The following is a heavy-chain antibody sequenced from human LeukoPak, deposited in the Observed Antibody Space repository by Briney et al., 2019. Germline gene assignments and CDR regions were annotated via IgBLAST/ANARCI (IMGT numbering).Heavy chain of an antibody. J-gene: IGHJ1*01. V-gene: IGHV5-51*01. CDR2: IYPDDSDT. Sequence: GESLKISCKGSGYSFTNSWIGWVRQMPGKGLEWMGIIYPDDSDTRYSPSFQGQVIISADKSISTAYLQWSSLKASDTAIYYCARQITGYNSWHPFQHWGQGTLVTVSS. D-gene: IGHD6-13*01. CDR3: ARQITGYNSWHPFQH. CDR1: GYSFTNSW.